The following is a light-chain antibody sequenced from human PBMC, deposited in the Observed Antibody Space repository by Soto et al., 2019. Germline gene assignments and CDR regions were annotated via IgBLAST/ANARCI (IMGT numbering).Light chain of an antibody. J-gene: IGKJ4*01. CDR2: GAC. V-gene: IGKV3-15*01. CDR3: QQYNNWPLT. Sequence: ENVLTRSPSTLSLSPGERATLSCRARQSVSSSYLAWYQQKPGQAPRLLIYGACTRATGIPARFSGSGSGTEFTLTISSLQSEDFAVYYCQQYNNWPLTFGGGTKVDIK. CDR1: QSVSSSY.